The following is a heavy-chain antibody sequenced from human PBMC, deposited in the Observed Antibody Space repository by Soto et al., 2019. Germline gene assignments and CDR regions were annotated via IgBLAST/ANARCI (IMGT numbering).Heavy chain of an antibody. CDR3: ASSYDFWSDLSHFDY. V-gene: IGHV1-69*01. D-gene: IGHD3-3*01. CDR1: GGTFSSYA. J-gene: IGHJ4*02. Sequence: QVQLVQSGAEVKKPGSSVKVSCKASGGTFSSYAISWVRQAPGQGLEWMGGIIPIFGTANYAQKFQGRVKITADESTSTAYMELSSLRSEDTAVYYCASSYDFWSDLSHFDYWGQGTLVTVSS. CDR2: IIPIFGTA.